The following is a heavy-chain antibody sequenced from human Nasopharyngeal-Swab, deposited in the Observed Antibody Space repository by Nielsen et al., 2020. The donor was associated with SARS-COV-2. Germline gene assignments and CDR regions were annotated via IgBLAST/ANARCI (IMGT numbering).Heavy chain of an antibody. V-gene: IGHV1-2*06. J-gene: IGHJ6*02. D-gene: IGHD1-1*01. CDR3: ARDGTRYNWNDYYYYGMDV. CDR2: INPNSGGT. Sequence: ASVKVSCKASGYTLTGYYMHWVRQAPGKGLAWMGRINPNSGGTNYAQKFQGRVTMTRDTSISTAYMELSRLRSDDTAVYYCARDGTRYNWNDYYYYGMDVWGQGTTVTVSS. CDR1: GYTLTGYY.